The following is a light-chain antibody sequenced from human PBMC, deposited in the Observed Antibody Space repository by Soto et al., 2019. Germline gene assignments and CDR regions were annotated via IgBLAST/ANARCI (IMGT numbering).Light chain of an antibody. CDR1: QSVLFSSNNKNY. CDR2: WAS. J-gene: IGKJ4*01. V-gene: IGKV4-1*01. CDR3: QQYYITPLT. Sequence: DIVMTQSPDSLAVSLGERATINCKSSQSVLFSSNNKNYLAWYQQKPGQPPKLLIYWASTRESGVPDRFSGSGSGTDLTLTISSLQAGDAAVYFCQQYYITPLTFGGGTRLEI.